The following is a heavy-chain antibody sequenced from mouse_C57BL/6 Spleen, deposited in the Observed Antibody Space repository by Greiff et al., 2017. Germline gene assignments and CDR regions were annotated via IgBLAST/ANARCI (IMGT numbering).Heavy chain of an antibody. J-gene: IGHJ3*01. V-gene: IGHV1-69*01. CDR3: AREKDYGSRSAWFAY. Sequence: QVQLQQPGAELVMPGASVKLSCKASGYTFTSYWMHWVKQRPGQGLEWIGAIDPSDSYTNYNQKFQGKSTLTVDKSSSTAYMQLSSLTSEDSAVFYCAREKDYGSRSAWFAYWGQGTLVTVSA. CDR2: IDPSDSYT. D-gene: IGHD1-1*01. CDR1: GYTFTSYW.